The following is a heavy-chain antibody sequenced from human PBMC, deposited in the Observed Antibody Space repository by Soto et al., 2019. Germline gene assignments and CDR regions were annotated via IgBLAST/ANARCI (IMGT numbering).Heavy chain of an antibody. D-gene: IGHD5-18*01. Sequence: SETLSLTCTFPVGSVTSDEDYWTWIRQSPGKGLEWIGYISNSGSTGYNPSLKTRLSMSVDRSKNQFTLRLTSVTAADTAVYFCATESGSTYGYFDHWGQGTQVTVSS. CDR2: ISNSGST. CDR1: VGSVTSDEDY. J-gene: IGHJ4*02. V-gene: IGHV4-30-4*01. CDR3: ATESGSTYGYFDH.